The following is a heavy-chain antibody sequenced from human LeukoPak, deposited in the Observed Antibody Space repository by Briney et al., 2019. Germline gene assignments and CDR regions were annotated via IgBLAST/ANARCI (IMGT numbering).Heavy chain of an antibody. V-gene: IGHV3-7*01. Sequence: GGSLRLSCAAPGFTVSSNYMSWVRQAPGKGLEWVANIKQDGSEKYYVDSVKGRFTISRDNAKNSLYLQMNSLRAEDTAVYYCARVMWDFWSGPRFDYWGQGTLVTVSS. D-gene: IGHD3-3*01. CDR3: ARVMWDFWSGPRFDY. CDR1: GFTVSSNY. CDR2: IKQDGSEK. J-gene: IGHJ4*02.